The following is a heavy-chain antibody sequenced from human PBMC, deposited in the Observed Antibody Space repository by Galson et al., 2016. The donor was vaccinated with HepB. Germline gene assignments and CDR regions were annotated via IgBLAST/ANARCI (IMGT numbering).Heavy chain of an antibody. V-gene: IGHV3-23*01. D-gene: IGHD2-21*01. CDR3: ARGGGYYYFDY. CDR2: ISGNSDTT. Sequence: SLRLSCAASGFTFSNFVMGWVRQAPGKGLEWVPSISGNSDTTHNADSVRGRFTISRDNAKNTLYLQMNSLRAEDTAVYYCARGGGYYYFDYWGQGNLVTVSS. J-gene: IGHJ4*02. CDR1: GFTFSNFV.